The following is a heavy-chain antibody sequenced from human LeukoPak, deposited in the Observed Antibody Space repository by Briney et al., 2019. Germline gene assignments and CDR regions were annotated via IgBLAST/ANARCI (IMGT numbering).Heavy chain of an antibody. CDR1: GGSITSGSYY. J-gene: IGHJ2*01. Sequence: SETLSLTCTVSGGSITSGSYYWSWIRQPAGKGLEWIGSIYYSGRTYNNASLKSRVTISVDTSKNQFSLKLSSVTAADTAVYYCARGGTGDRWYFDLWGRGTLVTVSS. CDR2: IYYSGRT. V-gene: IGHV4-39*07. D-gene: IGHD7-27*01. CDR3: ARGGTGDRWYFDL.